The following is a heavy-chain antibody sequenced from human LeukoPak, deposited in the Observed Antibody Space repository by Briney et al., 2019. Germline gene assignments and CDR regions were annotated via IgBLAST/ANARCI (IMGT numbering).Heavy chain of an antibody. CDR2: IKSDGSST. D-gene: IGHD1-1*01. J-gene: IGHJ4*02. CDR1: GFTFSSYG. CDR3: ARAYNSHFDY. Sequence: PGGSLRLSCAASGFTFSSYGMHWVRHAPGKGLVCVSRIKSDGSSTSYADSVKGRFTISRDDAKNTLYLQMNSLRAEDTAVYYCARAYNSHFDYWGQGALVTVSS. V-gene: IGHV3-74*01.